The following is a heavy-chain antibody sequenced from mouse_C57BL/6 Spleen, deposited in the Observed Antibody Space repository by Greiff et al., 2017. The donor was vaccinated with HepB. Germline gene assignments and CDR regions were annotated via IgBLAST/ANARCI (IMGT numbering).Heavy chain of an antibody. V-gene: IGHV1-9*01. J-gene: IGHJ3*01. CDR1: GYTFTGYW. D-gene: IGHD2-4*01. Sequence: QVQLQQSGAELMKPGASVKLSCKATGYTFTGYWIEWVKQRPGHGLEWIGEILPGSGSTNYNEKFKGKATFTADTSSNTAYMQLISLTTEDSAIYYCARSPNDYDEKTGFAYWGQGTLVTVSA. CDR2: ILPGSGST. CDR3: ARSPNDYDEKTGFAY.